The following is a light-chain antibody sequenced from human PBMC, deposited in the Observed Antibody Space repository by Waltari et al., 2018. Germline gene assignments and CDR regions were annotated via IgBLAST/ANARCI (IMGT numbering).Light chain of an antibody. Sequence: IVLTQSPDSLAVFLVAGATIKCKSSQSVLYSPNNKNYLGWFQQKAGQPPKLLIYWASMREYGVPDRFSGSGSGTEFTLTISSLQAEDVAVYYCQQYHSVPRTFGQGTKVEI. CDR2: WAS. CDR1: QSVLYSPNNKNY. V-gene: IGKV4-1*01. J-gene: IGKJ1*01. CDR3: QQYHSVPRT.